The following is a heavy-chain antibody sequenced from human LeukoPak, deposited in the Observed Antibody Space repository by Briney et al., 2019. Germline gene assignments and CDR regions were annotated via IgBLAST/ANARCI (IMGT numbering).Heavy chain of an antibody. Sequence: GGSLRLSCAASGFTFSSYAMSWVRQAPGKGLEWVSAISGSGGSTYYADSVKGRFTISRDNSKNTPYLQMNSLRAEDTAVYYCAKDHRGSNCSGGSCYSGWFDPWGQGTLVTVSS. CDR2: ISGSGGST. CDR1: GFTFSSYA. V-gene: IGHV3-23*01. CDR3: AKDHRGSNCSGGSCYSGWFDP. J-gene: IGHJ5*02. D-gene: IGHD2-15*01.